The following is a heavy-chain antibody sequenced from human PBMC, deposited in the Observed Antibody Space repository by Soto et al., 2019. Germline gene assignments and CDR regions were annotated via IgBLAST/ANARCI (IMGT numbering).Heavy chain of an antibody. CDR2: IYYSGST. V-gene: IGHV4-30-4*08. D-gene: IGHD3-9*01. CDR1: GGYIISNFYY. Sequence: SETLSLTSTVAGGYIISNFYYWGWIHQPPGKGLEWIGYIYYSGSTYYNPSLKSRVTISVDTSKNQFSLKLSSVTAADTAVYYCARDHYVYDILTGYGYYYGMDVWGQGTTVTVSS. J-gene: IGHJ6*02. CDR3: ARDHYVYDILTGYGYYYGMDV.